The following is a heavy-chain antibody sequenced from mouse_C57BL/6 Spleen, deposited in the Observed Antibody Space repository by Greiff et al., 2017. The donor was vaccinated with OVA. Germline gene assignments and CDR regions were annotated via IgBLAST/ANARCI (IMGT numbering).Heavy chain of an antibody. D-gene: IGHD4-1*01. CDR1: GFTFSDYG. CDR2: ISSGSSTI. CDR3: ASRGGTDYFDY. J-gene: IGHJ2*01. Sequence: EVKLQESGGGLVKPGGSLKLSCAASGFTFSDYGMHWVRQAPEKGLEWVAYISSGSSTIYYADKVKGRFTISRDNAKNTLFLQMTSLRSEDTAMYYCASRGGTDYFDYWGQGTTLTVSS. V-gene: IGHV5-17*01.